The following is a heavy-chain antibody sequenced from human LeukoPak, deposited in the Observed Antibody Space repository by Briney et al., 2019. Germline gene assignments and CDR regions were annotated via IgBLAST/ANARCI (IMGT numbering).Heavy chain of an antibody. Sequence: GGSLRLSCAASGFTFSSYSMNWVRQAPGKGLEWVSYISSSSSTIYYADSVKGRFTISRDNAKNSLYLQMNSLRAEDTAVYYCARDMALHYGSGSYSDYWGQGTLVTVSS. V-gene: IGHV3-48*04. CDR1: GFTFSSYS. CDR2: ISSSSSTI. CDR3: ARDMALHYGSGSYSDY. J-gene: IGHJ4*02. D-gene: IGHD3-10*01.